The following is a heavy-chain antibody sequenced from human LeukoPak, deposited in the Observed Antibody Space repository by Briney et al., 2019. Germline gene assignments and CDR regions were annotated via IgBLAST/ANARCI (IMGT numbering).Heavy chain of an antibody. Sequence: ASVKVSCKASGYTFTSYGISWVRQAPGQGLEWMGWISAYNGNTNYAQKLQGRVTMTTDTSTSTAYMELRSLRSDDTAVYYCARDFGSKWFGANWFDPWGQGTLVTVSS. J-gene: IGHJ5*02. CDR2: ISAYNGNT. D-gene: IGHD3-10*01. V-gene: IGHV1-18*01. CDR1: GYTFTSYG. CDR3: ARDFGSKWFGANWFDP.